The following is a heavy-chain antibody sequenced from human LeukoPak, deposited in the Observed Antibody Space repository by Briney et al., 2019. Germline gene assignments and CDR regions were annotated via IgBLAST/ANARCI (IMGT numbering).Heavy chain of an antibody. J-gene: IGHJ4*02. V-gene: IGHV3-23*01. CDR3: AKSSYYDSSGYYREYYFDY. D-gene: IGHD3-22*01. CDR1: GFTFTTYW. Sequence: GGSLRLSCAASGFTFTTYWMHWVRQAPGKGLVWVSAISGSGGSTHYADSVKGRFTISRDNSKNTLYLQMNSLRAEDTAVYYCAKSSYYDSSGYYREYYFDYWGQGTLVTVSS. CDR2: ISGSGGST.